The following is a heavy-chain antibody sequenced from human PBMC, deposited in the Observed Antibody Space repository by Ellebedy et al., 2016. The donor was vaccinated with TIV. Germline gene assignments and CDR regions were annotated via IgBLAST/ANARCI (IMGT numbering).Heavy chain of an antibody. V-gene: IGHV3-73*01. CDR3: ASPRIMSVAGTYALDV. D-gene: IGHD6-19*01. CDR1: GFMFSGSP. CDR2: IRTKAESYAT. Sequence: GESLKISCAASGFMFSGSPLHWVRPASGNGLEWVGRIRTKAESYATVFASTVKGRFTISRDDSKNTSYLQMNSLKTEESAVYYCASPRIMSVAGTYALDVWGQGTTVTVSS. J-gene: IGHJ6*02.